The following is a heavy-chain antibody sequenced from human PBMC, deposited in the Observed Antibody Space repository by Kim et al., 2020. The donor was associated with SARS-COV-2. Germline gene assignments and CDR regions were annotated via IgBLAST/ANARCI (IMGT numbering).Heavy chain of an antibody. CDR2: IYYSGST. CDR3: ARRYSSSWFFDY. CDR1: GGSISSYY. D-gene: IGHD6-13*01. J-gene: IGHJ4*02. Sequence: SETLSLTCTVSGGSISSYYWSWIRQPPGKGLEWIGNIYYSGSTNYNPSLKSRVTISVDTSKNQFSLKLVSVTAAATAVYYCARRYSSSWFFDYWGQEPLV. V-gene: IGHV4-59*01.